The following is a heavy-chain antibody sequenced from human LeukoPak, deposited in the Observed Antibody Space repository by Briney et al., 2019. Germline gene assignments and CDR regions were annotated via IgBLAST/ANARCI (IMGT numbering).Heavy chain of an antibody. V-gene: IGHV4-34*01. J-gene: IGHJ4*02. D-gene: IGHD5-18*01. CDR1: GGSFSGYY. Sequence: SETLSLTCAVYGGSFSGYYWTWIRQPPGKGLEWIGEISHSGSTNYNPSLKSRVSISLDTSKNQFSLKLSSVTAADTAVYYCARVSRRMGYSYAHFDYWGQGTLVTVSS. CDR2: ISHSGST. CDR3: ARVSRRMGYSYAHFDY.